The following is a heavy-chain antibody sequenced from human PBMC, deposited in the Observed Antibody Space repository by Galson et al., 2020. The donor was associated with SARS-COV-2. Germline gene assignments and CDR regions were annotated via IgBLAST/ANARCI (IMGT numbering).Heavy chain of an antibody. CDR2: IRSKSDGGTA. CDR1: GNTFRSAW. V-gene: IGHV3-15*01. D-gene: IGHD1-1*01. Sequence: GGSLRLSCVASGNTFRSAWMTWVRQAPGKGLEWVGRIRSKSDGGTADYAGPVKGRFTISREDSKKTLYLQMNSLNIEDTGIYYCTTGEPFMVQGQTYYYYMDVWGRGTTVIVSS. J-gene: IGHJ6*03. CDR3: TTGEPFMVQGQTYYYYMDV.